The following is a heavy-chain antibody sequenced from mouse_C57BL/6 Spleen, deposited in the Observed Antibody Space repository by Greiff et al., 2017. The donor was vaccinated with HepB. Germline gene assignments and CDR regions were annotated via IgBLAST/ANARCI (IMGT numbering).Heavy chain of an antibody. CDR1: GYTFTSYG. V-gene: IGHV1-81*01. CDR2: IYPRSGNT. D-gene: IGHD2-4*01. Sequence: VQLQQSGAELARPGASVKLSCKASGYTFTSYGISWVKQRTGQGLEWIGEIYPRSGNTYYNEKFKGKATLTADKSSSTAYMELRSLTSEDSAVYFCARASGDYAGVGYWGQGTTLTVSS. CDR3: ARASGDYAGVGY. J-gene: IGHJ2*01.